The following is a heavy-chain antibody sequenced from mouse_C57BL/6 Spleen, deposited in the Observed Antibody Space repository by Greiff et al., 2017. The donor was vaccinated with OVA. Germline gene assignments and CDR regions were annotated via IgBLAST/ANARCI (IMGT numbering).Heavy chain of an antibody. CDR1: GYTFTSYW. Sequence: VQLQQPGAELVMPGASVKLSCKASGYTFTSYWMHWVKQRPGPGLEWIGEIDPSDSYTNYNQKFKGKSTLTVDKSSSTAYMQLSSLTSEDSAVYYGARCPSGTGYYAMDYWGQGTSVTVSS. V-gene: IGHV1-69*01. J-gene: IGHJ4*01. D-gene: IGHD4-1*01. CDR2: IDPSDSYT. CDR3: ARCPSGTGYYAMDY.